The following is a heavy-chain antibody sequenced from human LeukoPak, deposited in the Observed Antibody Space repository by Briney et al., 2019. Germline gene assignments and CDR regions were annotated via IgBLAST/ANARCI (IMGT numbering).Heavy chain of an antibody. CDR3: ARFGSGSFGY. J-gene: IGHJ4*02. CDR1: GGSISSYY. V-gene: IGHV4-4*09. CDR2: IYTSGST. D-gene: IGHD3-10*01. Sequence: SETLSLTCPVSGGSISSYYWSWIRQPPGKGLEWIGYIYTSGSTNYNPSLKSRVTISVDTSKNQFSLKLSSVTAADTAVYYCARFGSGSFGYWGQGTLVTVSS.